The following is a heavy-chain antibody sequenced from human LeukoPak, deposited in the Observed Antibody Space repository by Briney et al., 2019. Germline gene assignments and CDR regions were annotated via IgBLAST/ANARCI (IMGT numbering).Heavy chain of an antibody. Sequence: GGSLRLSCAASGFTFSSYEMNWVRQAPGKGLEWVSYISSSGSTTYYADSVKGRFTISRDNAKNSLYLQMNSLRAEDTAVYYCARSIYSSNDYWGQGTLVTVSS. CDR2: ISSSGSTT. CDR3: ARSIYSSNDY. V-gene: IGHV3-48*03. CDR1: GFTFSSYE. D-gene: IGHD6-13*01. J-gene: IGHJ4*02.